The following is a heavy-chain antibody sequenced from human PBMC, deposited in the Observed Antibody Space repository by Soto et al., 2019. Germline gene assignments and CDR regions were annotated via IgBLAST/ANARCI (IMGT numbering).Heavy chain of an antibody. Sequence: PGESLKISCKGSGYSFTSYWISWVRQMPGKGLERMGRIDPSDSYTNYSPSFQGHVTISADKSISTAYLQWSSLKASDTALYYCARPRIGATIEDDYGLDVLGQVTTVTVSS. V-gene: IGHV5-10-1*01. CDR2: IDPSDSYT. CDR1: GYSFTSYW. J-gene: IGHJ6*02. D-gene: IGHD5-12*01. CDR3: ARPRIGATIEDDYGLDV.